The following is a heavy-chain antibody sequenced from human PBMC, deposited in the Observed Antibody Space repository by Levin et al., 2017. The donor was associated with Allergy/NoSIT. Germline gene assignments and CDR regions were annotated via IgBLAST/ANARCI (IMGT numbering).Heavy chain of an antibody. V-gene: IGHV4-59*08. CDR3: ARQRWGSGYYYGLDLDY. CDR2: IYSSGST. J-gene: IGHJ4*02. D-gene: IGHD3-22*01. Sequence: SQTLSLTCPVSGGSLSGYYWSWIRQPPGKGLEWIGYIYSSGSTNYNPSLKSRVSISVDTSKNQFSLKLSSVTAADPAVYYCARQRWGSGYYYGLDLDYWGQGTLVTVSS. CDR1: GGSLSGYY.